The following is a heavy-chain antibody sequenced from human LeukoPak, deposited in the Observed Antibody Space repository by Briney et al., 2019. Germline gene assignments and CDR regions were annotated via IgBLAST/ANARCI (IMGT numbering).Heavy chain of an antibody. Sequence: GESLKISCQGSGYSFGYIFSTYWIGWVRQMPGNGLEWMGIIYPGDSDTRYSPSFQGQVTMSADKSINTAYLQWSSLKASDTAMYYCARRQGCSSTSCPPDSWGQGTLVTVSS. CDR1: GYSFGYIFSTYW. V-gene: IGHV5-51*01. CDR2: IYPGDSDT. J-gene: IGHJ4*02. CDR3: ARRQGCSSTSCPPDS. D-gene: IGHD2-2*01.